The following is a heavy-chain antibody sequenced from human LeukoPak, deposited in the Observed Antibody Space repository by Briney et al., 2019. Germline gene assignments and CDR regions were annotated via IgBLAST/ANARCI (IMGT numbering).Heavy chain of an antibody. CDR1: GFTVSSNY. J-gene: IGHJ4*02. V-gene: IGHV3-53*04. D-gene: IGHD3-10*01. CDR3: ASRGGFSYFDY. CDR2: IYSGGST. Sequence: GGSLRLSCAASGFTVSSNYMSWVRQAPGKGLEWVSVIYSGGSTYYADSVKGRFTISRHNSKNTVYFQMNSLRAEDTAVYYCASRGGFSYFDYWGQGSLVTVSS.